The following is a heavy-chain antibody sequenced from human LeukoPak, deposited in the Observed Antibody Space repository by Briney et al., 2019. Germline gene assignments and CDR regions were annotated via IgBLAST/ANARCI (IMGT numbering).Heavy chain of an antibody. J-gene: IGHJ4*02. D-gene: IGHD1-26*01. CDR3: ASTRVGATTPIFDY. V-gene: IGHV3-53*01. CDR2: ISNAGST. Sequence: QTGGSLRLSCAASGFTVSSDYMNWARQAPGKGLEWVSIISNAGSTSYADSVKGRFTISRDNSKNTLFLQMSSLRDEDTAVYYCASTRVGATTPIFDYWGQGTLVTVSS. CDR1: GFTVSSDY.